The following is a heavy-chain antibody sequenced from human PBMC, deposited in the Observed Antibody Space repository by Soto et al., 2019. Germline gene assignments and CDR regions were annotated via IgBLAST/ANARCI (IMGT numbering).Heavy chain of an antibody. CDR2: ISGSAAST. Sequence: DVQLLESGGGLVQPGGSLRLSCAASGFTFSSYAMTWIRQAPGKGLEWVSVISGSAASTYHAGSVKGRFSISRDNSKNTLYLQMNSLRAEDTAVYYCAKDLGYDFWSGSSGMDVWGQGTTVTVSS. CDR3: AKDLGYDFWSGSSGMDV. D-gene: IGHD3-3*01. V-gene: IGHV3-23*01. CDR1: GFTFSSYA. J-gene: IGHJ6*02.